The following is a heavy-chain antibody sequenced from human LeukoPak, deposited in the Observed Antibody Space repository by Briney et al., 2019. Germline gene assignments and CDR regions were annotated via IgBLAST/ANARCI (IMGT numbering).Heavy chain of an antibody. Sequence: SETLSLTCTVSGYSITSGYYWGLIRPPPGKGLEWIASIYHSGSTYYNPSLKSRVTISVDTSKNQFSLKLTSVTAADTAVYYCVRPDDNSFDFWGQGTMVTVSS. CDR2: IYHSGST. V-gene: IGHV4-38-2*02. CDR1: GYSITSGYY. D-gene: IGHD3-9*01. J-gene: IGHJ3*01. CDR3: VRPDDNSFDF.